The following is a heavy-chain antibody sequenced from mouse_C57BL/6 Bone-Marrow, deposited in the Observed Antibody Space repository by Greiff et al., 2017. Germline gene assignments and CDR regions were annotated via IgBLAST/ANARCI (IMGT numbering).Heavy chain of an antibody. CDR2: IYPGDGDT. D-gene: IGHD2-2*01. CDR3: ARLGVKGYFDY. J-gene: IGHJ2*01. Sequence: VQLQQSGPELVKPGASVKISCKASGYAFSSSWMNWVKQRPGKGLEWIGRIYPGDGDTNYNGKFKGKATLTADKSSSTAYMQLSSLTSEASAVYFCARLGVKGYFDYWGQGTTLTVSS. V-gene: IGHV1-82*01. CDR1: GYAFSSSW.